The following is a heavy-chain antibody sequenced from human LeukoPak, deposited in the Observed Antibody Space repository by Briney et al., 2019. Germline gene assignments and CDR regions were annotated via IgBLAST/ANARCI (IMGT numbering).Heavy chain of an antibody. CDR3: ARDRGYYYDSSGYYFGAFDI. J-gene: IGHJ3*02. CDR2: IYYSGST. V-gene: IGHV4-59*01. Sequence: SETLSLTCTVSGGSISSYYWSWIRQPPGKGLEWIGYIYYSGSTNYNPSLKSRVTISVDTSKSQFSLKLSSVTAADTAVYYCARDRGYYYDSSGYYFGAFDIWGQGTMVTVSS. D-gene: IGHD3-22*01. CDR1: GGSISSYY.